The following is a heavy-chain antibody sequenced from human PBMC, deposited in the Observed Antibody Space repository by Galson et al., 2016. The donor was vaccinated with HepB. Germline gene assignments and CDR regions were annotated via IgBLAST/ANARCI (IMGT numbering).Heavy chain of an antibody. CDR1: GYRFTRNG. J-gene: IGHJ3*01. CDR2: ISANSGNT. CDR3: ARDVQYAFDL. Sequence: SVKVSCKASGYRFTRNGISWVRQAPGQGLEWIGWISANSGNTNYAQKFQGRVTMTRETSTSTAYMELRSLRHDDTAVYYCARDVQYAFDLWGQGTVVSVSS. V-gene: IGHV1-18*01.